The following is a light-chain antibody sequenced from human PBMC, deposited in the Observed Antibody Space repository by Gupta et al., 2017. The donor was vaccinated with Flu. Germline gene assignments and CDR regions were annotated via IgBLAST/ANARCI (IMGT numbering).Light chain of an antibody. J-gene: IGLJ3*02. CDR3: AAWDDSLNGLWV. CDR1: SSNSGSNA. V-gene: IGLV1-44*01. CDR2: SDS. Sequence: SSNSGSNAVSWYQQIPGTAPKLLIYSDSQRPSGVPDRFSGSKSGTSASLAIRGLQSEDEADYYCAAWDDSLNGLWVIGGGTKLTVL.